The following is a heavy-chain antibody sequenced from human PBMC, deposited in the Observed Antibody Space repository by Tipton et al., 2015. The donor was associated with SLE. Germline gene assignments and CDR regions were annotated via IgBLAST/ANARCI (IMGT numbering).Heavy chain of an antibody. D-gene: IGHD3-16*01. CDR1: GYSISSGYY. J-gene: IGHJ4*02. CDR2: IFHSGDT. Sequence: TLSLTCTVSGYSISSGYYWAWIRQPPGKGLEWIGAIFHSGDTFCNPSLKTRVTLSVDTSKVQFSLRLTSVTAADTAVYYCARAIGANFFNFWGQGTLVTVSS. CDR3: ARAIGANFFNF. V-gene: IGHV4-38-2*02.